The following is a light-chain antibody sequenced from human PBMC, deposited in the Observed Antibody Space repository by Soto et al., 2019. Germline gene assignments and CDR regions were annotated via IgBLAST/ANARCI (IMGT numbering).Light chain of an antibody. CDR2: EVS. V-gene: IGLV2-14*01. J-gene: IGLJ3*02. CDR3: SSYTTSSTWL. CDR1: ISDIGAYNY. Sequence: QSALTQPASVSGSPGQSITISCTGTISDIGAYNYVSWYQQHPGRAPKLMIYEVSHRPPGVSNRFSASKSGNTASLTVSGLQAEDEADYYCSSYTTSSTWLFGGVTKLTVL.